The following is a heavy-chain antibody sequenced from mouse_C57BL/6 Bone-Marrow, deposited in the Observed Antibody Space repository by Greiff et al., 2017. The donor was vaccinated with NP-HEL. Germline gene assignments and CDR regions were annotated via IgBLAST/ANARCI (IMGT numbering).Heavy chain of an antibody. CDR1: GFSLSTFGMG. V-gene: IGHV8-8*01. Sequence: QVTLKESGPGILQPSQTLSLTCSFSGFSLSTFGMGVGWIRQPSGKGLEWLAHIWWDDDKYYNPALKSRLTISKDTSKNQVFLKIANVDTADTATYYCAPRGDYDALAWFAYWGQGTLVTVSA. CDR2: IWWDDDK. J-gene: IGHJ3*01. CDR3: APRGDYDALAWFAY. D-gene: IGHD2-4*01.